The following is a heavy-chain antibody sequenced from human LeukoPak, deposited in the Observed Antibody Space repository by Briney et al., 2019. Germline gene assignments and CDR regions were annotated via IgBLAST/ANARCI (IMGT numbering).Heavy chain of an antibody. J-gene: IGHJ4*02. CDR2: INPNSGGT. V-gene: IGHV1-2*02. D-gene: IGHD6-19*01. CDR1: GYTFTGYY. Sequence: ASVKVSCKASGYTFTGYYMHWVRQAPGQGLEWIGWINPNSGGTNYAQKFQGRVTMTRDTSISTAYMELSRLRSDDTAVYYCARAFSSGWSNRGRGFDYWGQGTLVTVSS. CDR3: ARAFSSGWSNRGRGFDY.